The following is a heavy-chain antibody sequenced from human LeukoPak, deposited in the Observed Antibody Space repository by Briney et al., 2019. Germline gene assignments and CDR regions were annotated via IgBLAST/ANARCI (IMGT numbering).Heavy chain of an antibody. CDR3: ARSVVGATGAFDI. D-gene: IGHD1-26*01. J-gene: IGHJ3*02. CDR1: GGSISSYY. CDR2: IYYSGST. Sequence: SETLSLTCTVSGGSISSYYWSWIRQPPGKGLEWIGYIYYSGSTNYNPSLKSRVTISVDTSKNQFSLKLSSVTAADTAVYYCARSVVGATGAFDIWGQGTMVTVSS. V-gene: IGHV4-59*08.